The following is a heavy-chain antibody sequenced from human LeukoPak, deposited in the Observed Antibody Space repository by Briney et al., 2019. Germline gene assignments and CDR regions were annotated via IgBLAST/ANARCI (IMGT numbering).Heavy chain of an antibody. V-gene: IGHV4-4*07. CDR2: IYTSGST. CDR1: GGSISSYY. D-gene: IGHD5-18*01. CDR3: ARDLLDTSMVHYWYFDL. Sequence: SETLSLTCTVSGGSISSYYWSWIRQPAGKGLEWIGRIYTSGSTNYNPSLKSRVTMSVDTSKNQFSLKVSSVTAADTAVYYCARDLLDTSMVHYWYFDLWGRGTLVTVSS. J-gene: IGHJ2*01.